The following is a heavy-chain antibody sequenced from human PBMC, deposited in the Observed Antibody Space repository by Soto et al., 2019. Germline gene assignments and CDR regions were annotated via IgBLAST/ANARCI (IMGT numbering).Heavy chain of an antibody. Sequence: PSETLSLTCGVSGASISNNNWWSWVRQPPGKGLEWIGEIYHSGTTNYNPSLKSRVTISVDESRRQFYLKLTSVTAADTAVYYCARDWGSNGHHLYWGQGTLVTVSS. V-gene: IGHV4-4*02. J-gene: IGHJ4*02. D-gene: IGHD3-16*01. CDR2: IYHSGTT. CDR1: GASISNNNW. CDR3: ARDWGSNGHHLY.